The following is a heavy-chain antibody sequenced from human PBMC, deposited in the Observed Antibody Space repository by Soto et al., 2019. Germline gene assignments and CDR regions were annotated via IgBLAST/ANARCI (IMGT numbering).Heavy chain of an antibody. D-gene: IGHD1-1*01. J-gene: IGHJ4*02. CDR1: GYGFTTYG. CDR3: ARGRYGDY. V-gene: IGHV1-18*01. Sequence: QVHLVQSGAEVKKPGASVKVSCKGSGYGFTTYGITWVRQAPGQGLEWMAWISAHNGNTNYAQKLQGRVTVTRDTPTSTAYMERRSLRSDDTAVYYCARGRYGDYWGQGALVTVSS. CDR2: ISAHNGNT.